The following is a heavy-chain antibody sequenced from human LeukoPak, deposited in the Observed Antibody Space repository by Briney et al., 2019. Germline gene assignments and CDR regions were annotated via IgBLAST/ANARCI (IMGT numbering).Heavy chain of an antibody. V-gene: IGHV3-21*01. J-gene: IGHJ3*02. D-gene: IGHD3-3*01. Sequence: GGSLRLSCTASGFTFSSYSLNWVRQAPGKGLEWVSSVSTSSNYIYYADSVKGRFTISRDNDKNSLYLQMNSLRVEDMAVYYCARVFRPSLTVFIIRGAFDIWGQGTMVTVSS. CDR2: VSTSSNYI. CDR3: ARVFRPSLTVFIIRGAFDI. CDR1: GFTFSSYS.